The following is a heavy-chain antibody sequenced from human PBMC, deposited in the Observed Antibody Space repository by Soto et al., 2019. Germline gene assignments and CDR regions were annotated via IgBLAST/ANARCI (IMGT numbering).Heavy chain of an antibody. D-gene: IGHD3-10*01. V-gene: IGHV1-69*01. Sequence: QVQLVQSGAEVKKPGSSVKVSCKTSGVSFNNNGSGWVRQAPGHGLEWMGGVSPPFRTSNYARKFQGRSSMTADASTGIVNMELSSLTSEVTAQYYCARVLYYGSGSYSPYGMDVWGQGTTVTVSS. J-gene: IGHJ6*02. CDR1: GVSFNNNG. CDR3: ARVLYYGSGSYSPYGMDV. CDR2: VSPPFRTS.